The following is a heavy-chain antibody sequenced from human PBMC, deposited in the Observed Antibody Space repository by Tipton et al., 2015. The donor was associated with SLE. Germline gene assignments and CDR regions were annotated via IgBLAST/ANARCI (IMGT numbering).Heavy chain of an antibody. Sequence: SLRLSCTGSGFIFNNFAVHWVRQAPGKGLEWVAVISDDGSSRYYADSAKGRFTITRDSSRDTVYLQLSRLRPEDTAVYYCARPGLQTKYMRTWMDTYYGLDVWGQGPRSPSP. V-gene: IGHV3-30*04. CDR3: ARPGLQTKYMRTWMDTYYGLDV. D-gene: IGHD4-11*01. CDR1: GFIFNNFA. J-gene: IGHJ6*02. CDR2: ISDDGSSR.